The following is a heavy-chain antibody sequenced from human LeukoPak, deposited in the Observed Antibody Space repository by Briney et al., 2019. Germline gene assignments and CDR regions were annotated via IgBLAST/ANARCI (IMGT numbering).Heavy chain of an antibody. CDR1: GYTFTSYG. Sequence: ASVKVSFKASGYTFTSYGISWVRQAPGQGLEWMGWISAYNGNTNYAQKLQGRVTMTTDTSTSTAYMELRSLRSDDTAVYYCAREMYYCSSGSSGSSAFDIWGQGTMVTVSS. V-gene: IGHV1-18*01. CDR3: AREMYYCSSGSSGSSAFDI. D-gene: IGHD3-10*01. J-gene: IGHJ3*02. CDR2: ISAYNGNT.